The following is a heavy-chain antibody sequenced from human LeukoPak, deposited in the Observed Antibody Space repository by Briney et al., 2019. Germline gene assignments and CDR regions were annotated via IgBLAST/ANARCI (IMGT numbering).Heavy chain of an antibody. CDR2: ISYDGSNK. CDR1: GFSFSRYA. V-gene: IGHV3-30-3*01. Sequence: GGSLRLSCVDSGFSFSRYAMHWVRQAPGKGLEWVAVISYDGSNKYYADSVKGRFTISRDNSKSTLYLQMNTLRGEDTAVYYCASPLGGDVASDAFDIWGQGTMVTVSS. D-gene: IGHD2-21*02. J-gene: IGHJ3*02. CDR3: ASPLGGDVASDAFDI.